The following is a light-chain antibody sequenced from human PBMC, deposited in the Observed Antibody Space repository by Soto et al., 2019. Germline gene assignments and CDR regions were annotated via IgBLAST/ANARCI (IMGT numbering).Light chain of an antibody. CDR1: QSVSSY. V-gene: IGKV3-11*01. J-gene: IGKJ3*01. CDR3: QQRSN. Sequence: EIVLTQSPATLSLSPGERATLSCRASQSVSSYLAWYQQKPGQAPRLLIYDASNRATGIPARFSGSGSGTDFTLAICSLEPEDFAVYYCQQRSNFGPGTKVDIK. CDR2: DAS.